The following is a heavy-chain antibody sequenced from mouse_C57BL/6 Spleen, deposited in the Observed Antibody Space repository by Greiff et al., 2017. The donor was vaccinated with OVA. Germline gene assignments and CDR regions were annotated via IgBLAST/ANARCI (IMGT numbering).Heavy chain of an antibody. D-gene: IGHD4-1*01. J-gene: IGHJ2*01. V-gene: IGHV3-6*01. CDR2: ISYDGSN. Sequence: VQLKESGPGLVKPSQSLSLTCSVTGYSITSGYYWNWIRQFPGNKLEWMGYISYDGSNNYNPSLKNRISITRDTSKNQFFLKLNSVTTEDTATYYCAREGDWDDYWGQGTTLTVSS. CDR1: GYSITSGYY. CDR3: AREGDWDDY.